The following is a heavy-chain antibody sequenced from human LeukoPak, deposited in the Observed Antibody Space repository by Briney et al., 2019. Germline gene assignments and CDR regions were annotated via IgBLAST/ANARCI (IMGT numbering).Heavy chain of an antibody. CDR3: AKDRYYDSSGYYLFDY. CDR2: ISWNSGSI. V-gene: IGHV3-9*01. Sequence: GRSLRLSCAASGFTFDDYAMHWARQAPGKGLEWVSGISWNSGSIGYADSVKGRFTISRDNAKNSLYLQMNSLRAEDTALYYCAKDRYYDSSGYYLFDYWGQGTLVTVSS. D-gene: IGHD3-22*01. CDR1: GFTFDDYA. J-gene: IGHJ4*02.